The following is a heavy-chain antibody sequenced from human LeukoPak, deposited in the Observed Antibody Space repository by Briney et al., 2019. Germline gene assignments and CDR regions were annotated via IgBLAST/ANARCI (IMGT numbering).Heavy chain of an antibody. CDR2: ISGSGGST. CDR3: AREHSGYDFPGRDYYYMDV. J-gene: IGHJ6*03. Sequence: EGSLRLSCAASGFTFSSYAMSWVRQAPGKGLEWFSAISGSGGSTYYADSVKGRFTISRDNARNSLYLQMNSLRAEDTAVYYCAREHSGYDFPGRDYYYMDVWGKGTTVTVSS. CDR1: GFTFSSYA. V-gene: IGHV3-23*01. D-gene: IGHD5-12*01.